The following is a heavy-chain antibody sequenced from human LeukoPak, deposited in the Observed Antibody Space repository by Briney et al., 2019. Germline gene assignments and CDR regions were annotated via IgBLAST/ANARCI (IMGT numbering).Heavy chain of an antibody. CDR1: GGPFSGYY. Sequence: SETLSLTCSVYGGPFSGYYWRWLRQPPGKGLEWIGEINHSGSTNYNPSLKSQVTISVDTSKNQFSLKRSSVTAADTAVYYCARDLRDNLWGQGTLVTVSS. J-gene: IGHJ5*02. V-gene: IGHV4-34*01. CDR2: INHSGST. CDR3: ARDLRDNL.